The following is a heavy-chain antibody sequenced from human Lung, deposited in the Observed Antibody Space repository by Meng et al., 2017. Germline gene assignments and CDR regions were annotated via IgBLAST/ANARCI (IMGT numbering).Heavy chain of an antibody. D-gene: IGHD2-21*02. CDR3: ARDRWGRGVVGY. CDR1: GGSISSYS. CDR2: INTSGST. J-gene: IGHJ4*02. V-gene: IGHV4-4*07. Sequence: LQGPGQSRVKPRGTLSPTCPVSGGSISSYSWGWVRQPAGKGLEWIGRINTSGSTDYNPSLQSRVTISADTSKNQFSLKLTSMAAADTAVYYCARDRWGRGVVGYWGQGSLVTVSS.